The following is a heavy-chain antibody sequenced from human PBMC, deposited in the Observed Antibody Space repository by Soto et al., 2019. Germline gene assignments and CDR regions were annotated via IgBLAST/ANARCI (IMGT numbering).Heavy chain of an antibody. V-gene: IGHV4-4*02. CDR2: IYHGGNI. J-gene: IGHJ4*02. D-gene: IGHD1-1*01. CDR1: GDSVNTSDW. Sequence: QVQLQESGPGLVQPSGTLSLTCAVSGDSVNTSDWWNWVRQPPGKGLEWIGEIYHGGNIYYNPSHKSRVTISLDKSKNEVSLQLSSVTAADTAVYYCARYHQSRGTWSFDYWGQGALVTVSS. CDR3: ARYHQSRGTWSFDY.